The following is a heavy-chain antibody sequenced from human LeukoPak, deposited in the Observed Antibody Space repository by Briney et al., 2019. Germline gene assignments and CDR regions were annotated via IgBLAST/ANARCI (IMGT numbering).Heavy chain of an antibody. J-gene: IGHJ6*03. CDR2: IKTDGSN. CDR3: ARGGYGYYYMDV. CDR1: GFTFSSYW. Sequence: GGSLRLSCAASGFTFSSYWMHWVRQAPGKGLVWVSRIKTDGSNYYADSVKGRFTISRDNAKNTLYLEMNSLRAEDTAMYYCARGGYGYYYMDVWGKGTTVTVSS. V-gene: IGHV3-74*01. D-gene: IGHD5-12*01.